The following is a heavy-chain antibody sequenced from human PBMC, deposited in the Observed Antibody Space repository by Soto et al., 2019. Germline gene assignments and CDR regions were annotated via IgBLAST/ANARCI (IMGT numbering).Heavy chain of an antibody. CDR1: EGRIRDYW. D-gene: IGHD5-18*01. CDR3: ARATYVDTAILSF. Sequence: PGGPLRLPCTVSEGRIRDYWMRWVRKAQGKGLEWVANIKQDESDKYYADSVKGRFTISRDNSKNTLYLQMNSLRAEDTVVYYCARATYVDTAILSFWGQGTLVTGSS. CDR2: IKQDESDK. J-gene: IGHJ4*03. V-gene: IGHV3-7*01.